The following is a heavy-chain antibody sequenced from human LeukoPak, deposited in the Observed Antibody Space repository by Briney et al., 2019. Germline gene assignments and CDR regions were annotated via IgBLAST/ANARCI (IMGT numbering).Heavy chain of an antibody. D-gene: IGHD4-17*01. Sequence: QPGGSLRLSCVASGITFSTYSMNWVRQAPGKGLEWVSYISSFSGTINYADSVKGRFTISRDNAKNSLYLQMNSLRAEDTAVYYCARGDDYGDYRLYYFDYWGQGTLVTVSS. CDR2: ISSFSGTI. V-gene: IGHV3-48*01. CDR1: GITFSTYS. CDR3: ARGDDYGDYRLYYFDY. J-gene: IGHJ4*02.